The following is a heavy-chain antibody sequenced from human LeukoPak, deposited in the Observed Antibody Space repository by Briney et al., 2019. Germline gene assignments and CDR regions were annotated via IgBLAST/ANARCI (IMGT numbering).Heavy chain of an antibody. CDR1: GDSVSSNSAT. Sequence: SQTLSLTCAISGDSVSSNSATWNWIRASPSRGLEWLGRTYHRSRWYNDYAVSVKSRIIINPDTSKNQFSLKLSSVTAADTAVYYCARDRPMTTVTTGFDYWGQGTLVTVSS. J-gene: IGHJ4*02. V-gene: IGHV6-1*01. D-gene: IGHD4-17*01. CDR3: ARDRPMTTVTTGFDY. CDR2: TYHRSRWYN.